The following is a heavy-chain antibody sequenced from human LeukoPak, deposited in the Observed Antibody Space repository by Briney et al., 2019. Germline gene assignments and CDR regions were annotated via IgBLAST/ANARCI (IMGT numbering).Heavy chain of an antibody. V-gene: IGHV1-2*02. CDR1: GYTFTGYY. CDR2: INPSSGGT. Sequence: ASVKVSCKASGYTFTGYYMHWVRQAPGQGLEWMGWINPSSGGTNYAQKFQGRVTMTRDTSISTAYMELSRLRSDDTAVYYCARSGYDFWSGYYSWGQGTLVTVSS. D-gene: IGHD3-3*01. CDR3: ARSGYDFWSGYYS. J-gene: IGHJ5*02.